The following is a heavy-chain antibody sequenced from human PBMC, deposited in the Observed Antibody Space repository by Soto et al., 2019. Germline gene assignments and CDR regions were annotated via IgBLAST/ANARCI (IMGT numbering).Heavy chain of an antibody. D-gene: IGHD2-2*01. CDR2: ISAYNGNT. CDR3: ARDRGLLYAKGNYYGMDV. CDR1: GYTFTSYG. V-gene: IGHV1-18*04. J-gene: IGHJ6*02. Sequence: QVQLVQSGAEVKKPGASVKVSCKASGYTFTSYGISWVRQAPGQGLEWMGWISAYNGNTNYAQKLQGRVTMTTDTSTSPAYMELRSLRSDDTAVYYCARDRGLLYAKGNYYGMDVWGQGTTVTVSS.